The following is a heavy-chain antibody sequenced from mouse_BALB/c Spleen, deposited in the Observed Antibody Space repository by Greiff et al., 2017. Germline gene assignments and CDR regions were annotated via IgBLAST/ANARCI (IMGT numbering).Heavy chain of an antibody. Sequence: QVQLQQPGAELVRPGASVKLSCKASGYTFTSYWINWVKQRPGQGLEWIGNIYPSDSYTNYNQKFKDKATLTVDKSSSTAYMQLSSPTSEDSAVYYCTRGGNNYFDYWGQGTTLTVSS. V-gene: IGHV1-69*02. D-gene: IGHD2-1*01. CDR3: TRGGNNYFDY. CDR2: IYPSDSYT. CDR1: GYTFTSYW. J-gene: IGHJ2*01.